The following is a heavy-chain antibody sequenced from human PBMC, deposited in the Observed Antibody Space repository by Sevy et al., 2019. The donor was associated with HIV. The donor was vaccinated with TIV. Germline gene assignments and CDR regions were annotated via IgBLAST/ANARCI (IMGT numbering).Heavy chain of an antibody. V-gene: IGHV3-23*01. CDR2: ISRSGGST. CDR1: RFTFSNYA. D-gene: IGHD2-2*01. J-gene: IGHJ6*02. Sequence: GGSLRLSCAASRFTFSNYAMSWVRQAPGKGLEWVSSISRSGGSTYYADSVKGWFTISRDNSKNTLYLQMNRLRAEDTAVYYCAKVDVVVPVADYGMDVWGQGTTVTVSS. CDR3: AKVDVVVPVADYGMDV.